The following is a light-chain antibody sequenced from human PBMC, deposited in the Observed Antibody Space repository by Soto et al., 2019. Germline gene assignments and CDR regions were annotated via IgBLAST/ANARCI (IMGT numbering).Light chain of an antibody. J-gene: IGKJ1*01. CDR1: QSVSSN. CDR2: GAS. V-gene: IGKV3-15*01. CDR3: QQYNNWPRT. Sequence: IVMTQSPAPLSVSPGERATLSCMASQSVSSNLAWYQQKPGQAPRLIIYGASTRATGIPARFSGSGSGTEFTLTISSLQSEDVAVYYCQQYNNWPRTFGQGTKVDIK.